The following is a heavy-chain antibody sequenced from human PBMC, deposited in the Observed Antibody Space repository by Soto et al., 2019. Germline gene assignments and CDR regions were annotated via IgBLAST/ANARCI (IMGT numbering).Heavy chain of an antibody. V-gene: IGHV3-33*01. Sequence: GGSLSLSCAASGFTFSSYGMHWFRQAPGKGLEWVAVIWYDGSNKYYADSVKGRFTISRDNSKNTLYLQMNSLRAEDTAVYYCGCYYDSSGYQFDYWGQGTLVTVSS. D-gene: IGHD3-22*01. CDR1: GFTFSSYG. CDR2: IWYDGSNK. J-gene: IGHJ4*02. CDR3: GCYYDSSGYQFDY.